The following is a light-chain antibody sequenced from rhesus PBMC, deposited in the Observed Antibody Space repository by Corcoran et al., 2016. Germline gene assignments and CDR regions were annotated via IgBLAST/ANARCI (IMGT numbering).Light chain of an antibody. V-gene: IGKV1-25*01. Sequence: DIQMTQSPSSLSASVGDTVTITCQASQGISKYLAWYQQKPGKAPTLLIYDASTLQIGVPSRFSGSGSGTEFPLTISSLQPEDFATYYCQQHNSYPRTFGQGTKVEIK. J-gene: IGKJ1*01. CDR1: QGISKY. CDR3: QQHNSYPRT. CDR2: DAS.